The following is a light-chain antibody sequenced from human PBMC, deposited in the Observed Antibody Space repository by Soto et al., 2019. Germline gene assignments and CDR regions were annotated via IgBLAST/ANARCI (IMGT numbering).Light chain of an antibody. CDR3: SSYTSSSIPVV. J-gene: IGLJ2*01. V-gene: IGLV2-14*01. Sequence: SALTQPASVSGSPGQSITISCTGTSSDVGGYNYVSWYQQHPGKAPKLMIYDVSNRPSGVSNRFSGSKSGNTASLTISGLQAEDEADYYCSSYTSSSIPVVFGGGTKLTVL. CDR2: DVS. CDR1: SSDVGGYNY.